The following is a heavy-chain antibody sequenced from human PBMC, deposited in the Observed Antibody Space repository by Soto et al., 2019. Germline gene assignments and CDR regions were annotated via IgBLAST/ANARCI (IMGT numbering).Heavy chain of an antibody. CDR1: GGTFSSYT. CDR3: AKAHSSSWLFDY. J-gene: IGHJ4*02. CDR2: IIPILGIA. D-gene: IGHD6-13*01. Sequence: SVKVSCKASGGTFSSYTISWVRQAPGQGLGWMGRIIPILGIANYAQKFQGRVTITADKSTSTAYMELSSLRSEDTAVYYCAKAHSSSWLFDYWGQGTLVTVSS. V-gene: IGHV1-69*02.